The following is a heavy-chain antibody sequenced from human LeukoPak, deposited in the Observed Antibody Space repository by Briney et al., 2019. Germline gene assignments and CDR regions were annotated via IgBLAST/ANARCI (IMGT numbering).Heavy chain of an antibody. J-gene: IGHJ5*02. Sequence: SSETLSLTCAVYGGSFSGYYWSWTRQPPGKGLEWIGEISHSGSTNHNPSLKSRVTISVDTSKNQFSLKLSSVTAADTAVYYCARRSFPYYDFWSGWYNWFDPWGQGTLVTVSS. D-gene: IGHD3-3*01. CDR1: GGSFSGYY. CDR2: ISHSGST. CDR3: ARRSFPYYDFWSGWYNWFDP. V-gene: IGHV4-34*01.